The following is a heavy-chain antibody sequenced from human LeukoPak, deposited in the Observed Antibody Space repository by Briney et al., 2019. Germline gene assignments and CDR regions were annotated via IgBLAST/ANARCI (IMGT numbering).Heavy chain of an antibody. J-gene: IGHJ4*02. V-gene: IGHV4-59*01. Sequence: SETLSLTCTVSGGSISSYYWSWIRQPPGKGLEWIGYIYYSGSTNYNPSLKSRVTISVDTSKNQFSLKLSSVTAADTAVYYCARGVYYDYVWGSYRPYYFDYWGQGTLVTVSS. D-gene: IGHD3-16*02. CDR2: IYYSGST. CDR1: GGSISSYY. CDR3: ARGVYYDYVWGSYRPYYFDY.